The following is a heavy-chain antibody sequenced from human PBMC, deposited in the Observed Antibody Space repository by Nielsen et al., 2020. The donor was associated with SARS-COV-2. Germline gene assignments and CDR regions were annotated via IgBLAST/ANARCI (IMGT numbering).Heavy chain of an antibody. V-gene: IGHV3-48*01. Sequence: GESLKISCAASGFTFSSYAMHWVRQAPGKGLEWVSYISSSSSTIYYADSVKGRFTISRDNAKNSLYLQMNSLRAEDTAVYYCASPGDYYYYGMDVWGQGTTVTVSS. J-gene: IGHJ6*02. D-gene: IGHD3-10*01. CDR2: ISSSSSTI. CDR1: GFTFSSYA. CDR3: ASPGDYYYYGMDV.